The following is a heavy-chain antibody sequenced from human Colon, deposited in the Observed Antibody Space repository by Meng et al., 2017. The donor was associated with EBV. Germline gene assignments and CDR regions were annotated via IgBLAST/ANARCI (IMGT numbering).Heavy chain of an antibody. V-gene: IGHV4-30-2*01. CDR1: GDSLSSGDYS. CDR2: IYHGGTT. Sequence: QPPRPISDSGLAQPSQSLSLPCAVAGDSLSSGDYSWSWIRQPPGQGLEWIGYIYHGGTTYNTSLKSRVTISVDNSKNQFSLRLTSVTAADTAVYYCARGPYCGGDCYWFDPWGQGTLVTVPS. J-gene: IGHJ5*02. D-gene: IGHD2-21*02. CDR3: ARGPYCGGDCYWFDP.